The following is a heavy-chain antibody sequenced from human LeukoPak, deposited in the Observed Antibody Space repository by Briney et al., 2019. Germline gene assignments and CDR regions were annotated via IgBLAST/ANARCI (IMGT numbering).Heavy chain of an antibody. CDR2: ICIAGDT. D-gene: IGHD2-8*02. CDR1: GFTFSSYD. V-gene: IGHV3-13*01. CDR3: VGGLPGGFEI. Sequence: GGSLSLSCAASGFTFSSYDMHWVRHPPGKGLEWVSRICIAGDTNYAGSVKGRFTISRENAKKTFYLQMNSLRAGDTAVYYCVGGLPGGFEIWGQGTVVTVSS. J-gene: IGHJ3*02.